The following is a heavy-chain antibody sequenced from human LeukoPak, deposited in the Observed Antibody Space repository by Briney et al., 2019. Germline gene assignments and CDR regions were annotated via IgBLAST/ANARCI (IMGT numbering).Heavy chain of an antibody. CDR1: GFPFSNYW. J-gene: IGHJ4*02. V-gene: IGHV3-7*01. Sequence: PGGSLRLSCAASGFPFSNYWMTWVRQAPGKGLEWVANIKEDGSEKNYLGSVRGRFTISRDNAKNSLYLQLNSLTAEDSGVYYCARDPPLYIAAWYFDYWGQGTLVTVSS. D-gene: IGHD6-6*01. CDR2: IKEDGSEK. CDR3: ARDPPLYIAAWYFDY.